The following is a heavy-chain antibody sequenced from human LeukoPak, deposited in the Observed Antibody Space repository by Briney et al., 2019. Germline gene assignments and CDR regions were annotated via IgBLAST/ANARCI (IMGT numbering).Heavy chain of an antibody. CDR3: TRTSRDNGSSGQHFDY. Sequence: ASVTVSCKASGYTFTNYAINWVRQAHGQGLEWMGWVSTDTANPAYAQGFTGRFVFSLDTSVSTAYLQINSLKAEDTAVYYCTRTSRDNGSSGQHFDYWGQGTRVTVS. CDR1: GYTFTNYA. D-gene: IGHD3-22*01. CDR2: VSTDTANP. V-gene: IGHV7-4-1*02. J-gene: IGHJ4*02.